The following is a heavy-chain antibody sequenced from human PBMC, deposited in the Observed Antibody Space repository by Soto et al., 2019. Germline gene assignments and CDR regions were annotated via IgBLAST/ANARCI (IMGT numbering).Heavy chain of an antibody. CDR3: AREGHIVLMVYAPFDY. J-gene: IGHJ4*02. D-gene: IGHD2-8*01. CDR2: ISYDGSNK. Sequence: GGSLRLSCAASGFTFSSYAMHWVRQAPGKGLEWVAVISYDGSNKYYADSVKGRFTISRDNSKNTLYLQMNSLRAEDTAVYYCAREGHIVLMVYAPFDYWGQGTLVTVSS. V-gene: IGHV3-30-3*01. CDR1: GFTFSSYA.